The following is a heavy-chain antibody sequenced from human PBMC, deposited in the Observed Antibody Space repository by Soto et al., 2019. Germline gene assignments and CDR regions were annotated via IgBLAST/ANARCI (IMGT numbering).Heavy chain of an antibody. CDR3: ARESEDLTSTFDY. J-gene: IGHJ4*02. CDR1: GFTLTRYS. Sequence: PGGSLRLYCAASGFTLTRYSMNWVRQAPGKGLEWVSSISSTTNYIYYGDSMKGLFTISRDNAKNSLYLEMNSLRAEDTAVYYCARESEDLTSTFDYWGQGTLVTVSS. CDR2: ISSTTNYI. V-gene: IGHV3-21*06.